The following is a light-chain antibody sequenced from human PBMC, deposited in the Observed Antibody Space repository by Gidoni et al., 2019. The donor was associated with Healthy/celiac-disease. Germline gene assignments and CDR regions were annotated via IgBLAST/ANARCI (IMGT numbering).Light chain of an antibody. CDR1: QDISNY. J-gene: IGKJ4*01. V-gene: IGKV1-33*01. Sequence: GDRVTITCQASQDISNYLNWYQQKPGKAPKLLIYDASNLETGVPSRFSGSGSGTDFTFTISSLQPEDIATYYCQQYDNLPPLTFGGGTKVEIK. CDR3: QQYDNLPPLT. CDR2: DAS.